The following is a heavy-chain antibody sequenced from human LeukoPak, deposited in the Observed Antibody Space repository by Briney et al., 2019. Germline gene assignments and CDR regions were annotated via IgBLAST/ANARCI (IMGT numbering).Heavy chain of an antibody. V-gene: IGHV4-59*01. CDR2: IYYSGST. D-gene: IGHD1-1*01. CDR3: ARGVGRGGGSARYELEAFDI. Sequence: PSETLSLTCTVSGGSISSYYWSWIRQPPGKGLEWIGYIYYSGSTNYNPSLKSRVTISVDTSKNQFSLKLSSVTAADTAVYYCARGVGRGGGSARYELEAFDIWGQGTMVTVSS. CDR1: GGSISSYY. J-gene: IGHJ3*02.